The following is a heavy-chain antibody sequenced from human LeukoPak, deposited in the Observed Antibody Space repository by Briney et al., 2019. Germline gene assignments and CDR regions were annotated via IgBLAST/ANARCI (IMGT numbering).Heavy chain of an antibody. Sequence: PGGSLRLSCAASGFTFSSYSMNWVRQAPGKGLEWVSSISSSSSYIYYADSVKGRFTISRDNAKNSLYLQMSSLRAEDTAVYYCARTGGVWFGELLSVAVDYWGQGTLVTVSS. CDR1: GFTFSSYS. J-gene: IGHJ4*02. D-gene: IGHD3-10*01. V-gene: IGHV3-21*01. CDR2: ISSSSSYI. CDR3: ARTGGVWFGELLSVAVDY.